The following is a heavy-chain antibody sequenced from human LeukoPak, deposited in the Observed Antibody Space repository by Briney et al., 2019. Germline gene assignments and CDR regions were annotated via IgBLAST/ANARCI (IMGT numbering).Heavy chain of an antibody. Sequence: GGSLRLSCAASGFTFSSYWMSWVRQAPGKGLEWVANIKQDGSEKYYVDSVKGRFTISRDNAKNSLYLQMNSLRAEDTAVYYCARTQTYYDFWSGPSGPYFDYWGQGTLVTVSS. V-gene: IGHV3-7*01. CDR2: IKQDGSEK. J-gene: IGHJ4*02. D-gene: IGHD3-3*01. CDR3: ARTQTYYDFWSGPSGPYFDY. CDR1: GFTFSSYW.